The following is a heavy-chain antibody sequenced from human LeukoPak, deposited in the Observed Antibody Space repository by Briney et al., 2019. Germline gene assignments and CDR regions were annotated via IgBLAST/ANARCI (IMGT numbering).Heavy chain of an antibody. CDR3: ARAPSRRWELLPFDY. D-gene: IGHD1-26*01. CDR2: TSAYNGNT. CDR1: GYTFTSYG. Sequence: ASVTVSCKASGYTFTSYGISWVRQAPGQGLEWMGWTSAYNGNTNYAQKLQGRVTMTTDTSTSTAYMELRSLRSDDTAAYYCARAPSRRWELLPFDYWGQGPLVTVSS. J-gene: IGHJ4*02. V-gene: IGHV1-18*01.